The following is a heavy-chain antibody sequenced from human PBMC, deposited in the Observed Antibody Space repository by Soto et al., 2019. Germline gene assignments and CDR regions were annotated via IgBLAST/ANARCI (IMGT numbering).Heavy chain of an antibody. D-gene: IGHD2-15*01. V-gene: IGHV2-5*02. CDR3: AHVLVVVANYGMDV. J-gene: IGHJ6*02. CDR2: IYWDDDK. Sequence: QITLKESGPTLVKPTQTLTLTCTFSGLSLSTSGVGVGWIRQPPGKALEWLALIYWDDDKRYSPSLTSRLTITKDTSKNQVVLTMTNMDPVDTATYYCAHVLVVVANYGMDVWGQGTTVTVSS. CDR1: GLSLSTSGVG.